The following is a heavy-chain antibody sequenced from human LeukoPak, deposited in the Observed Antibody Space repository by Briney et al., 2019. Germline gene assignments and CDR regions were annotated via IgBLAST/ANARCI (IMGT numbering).Heavy chain of an antibody. CDR2: INHSGST. V-gene: IGHV4-34*01. Sequence: SETLSLTCAVYGGSFSGYYWSWIRQPPGKGLEWIGEINHSGSTNYNPSLKSRVTISVDTSKNQFSLKLSSVTAADTAVYYCARGSDYFDYRGQGTLVTVSS. CDR1: GGSFSGYY. CDR3: ARGSDYFDY. J-gene: IGHJ4*02.